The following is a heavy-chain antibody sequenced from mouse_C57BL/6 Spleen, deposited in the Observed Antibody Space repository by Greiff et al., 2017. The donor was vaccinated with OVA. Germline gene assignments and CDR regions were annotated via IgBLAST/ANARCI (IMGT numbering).Heavy chain of an antibody. D-gene: IGHD2-5*01. V-gene: IGHV1-55*01. CDR3: ARAYYSTYYFDY. CDR1: GYTFTSYW. J-gene: IGHJ2*01. Sequence: QVQLKQPGAELVKPGASVKMSCKASGYTFTSYWITWVKQRPGQGLEWIGDIYPGSGSTNYNEKFKSKATLTVDTSSSTAYMQLSSLTSEDSAVYYCARAYYSTYYFDYWGQGTTLTVSS. CDR2: IYPGSGST.